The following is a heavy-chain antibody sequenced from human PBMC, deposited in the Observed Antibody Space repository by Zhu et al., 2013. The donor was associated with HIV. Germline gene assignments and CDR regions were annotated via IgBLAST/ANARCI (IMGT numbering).Heavy chain of an antibody. D-gene: IGHD5-18*01. J-gene: IGHJ4*02. Sequence: QVQLVQSGAEVKKPGASVKVSCKASGYTFTSYYMHWVRQAPGQGLEWMGIINPSGGSTSYAQKFQGRVTMTRDTSTSTVYMELSSLRSEDTAVYYCARDGRWDTAMVPLDYWGRGNPWSPSPQ. V-gene: IGHV1-46*01. CDR2: INPSGGST. CDR1: GYTFTSYY. CDR3: ARDGRWDTAMVPLDY.